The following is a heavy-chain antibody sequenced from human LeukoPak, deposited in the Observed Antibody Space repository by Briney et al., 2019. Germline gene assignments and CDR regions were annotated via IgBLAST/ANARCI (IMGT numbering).Heavy chain of an antibody. CDR2: IYYSGST. D-gene: IGHD4-11*01. Sequence: SETLSLTCTVSGGSISSHYWSWIRQPPGKGLEWIGYIYYSGSTNYNPSLKSRVTISVDTSKNQFSLKLSSVTAADTAVYYCARDSAYSNYYYYYYVDVWGKGTTVTVSS. V-gene: IGHV4-59*11. J-gene: IGHJ6*03. CDR1: GGSISSHY. CDR3: ARDSAYSNYYYYYYVDV.